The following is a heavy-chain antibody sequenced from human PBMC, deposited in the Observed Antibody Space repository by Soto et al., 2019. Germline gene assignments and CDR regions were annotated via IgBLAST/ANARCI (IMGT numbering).Heavy chain of an antibody. Sequence: SETLSLTCAVYGGSFSGYYWSWIRQPPGKGLEWIGEINHSGSTNYNPSLKSRVTISVDTSKNQFSLKLSSVTAADTAVYYCARLRAVLRFLEWLLGPQPWGQGTLVTVSS. CDR3: ARLRAVLRFLEWLLGPQP. V-gene: IGHV4-34*01. J-gene: IGHJ5*02. CDR1: GGSFSGYY. CDR2: INHSGST. D-gene: IGHD3-3*01.